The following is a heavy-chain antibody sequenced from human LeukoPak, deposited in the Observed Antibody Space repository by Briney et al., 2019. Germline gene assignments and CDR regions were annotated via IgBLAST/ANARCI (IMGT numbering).Heavy chain of an antibody. V-gene: IGHV4-34*01. CDR1: GGSFSGYY. CDR2: INHSGST. D-gene: IGHD3-3*01. J-gene: IGHJ4*02. CDR3: ARGDTYYDFSSGYPKYYFDY. Sequence: SETLSLTCAVYGGSFSGYYWSWIRQPPGKGLEWIGEINHSGSTNYNPSLKSRVTISVDTSKNQFSLKLSSVTAADTAVYYCARGDTYYDFSSGYPKYYFDYWGQGTLVTVSS.